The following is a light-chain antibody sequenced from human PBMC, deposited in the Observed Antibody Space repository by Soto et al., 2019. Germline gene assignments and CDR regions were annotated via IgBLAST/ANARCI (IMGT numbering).Light chain of an antibody. V-gene: IGLV4-69*01. CDR3: QTWGTGIHYV. J-gene: IGLJ1*01. CDR1: SGHSSYA. Sequence: QPVLTQSPSASASLGASVKLTCTLSSGHSSYAIAWQQQQPEKGPRYLMKLNSDGSHSKGDGIPDRFSGSSSGAERYLTISSLQSEDEADYYCQTWGTGIHYVFGTGTKVTVL. CDR2: LNSDGSH.